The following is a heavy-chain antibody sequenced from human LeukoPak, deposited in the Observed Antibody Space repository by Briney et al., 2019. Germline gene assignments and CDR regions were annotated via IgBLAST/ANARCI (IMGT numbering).Heavy chain of an antibody. CDR1: GFTFGSYA. J-gene: IGHJ5*02. CDR2: IDSSSSYI. CDR3: ARDRIPAAIEGWLDP. D-gene: IGHD2-2*01. Sequence: GGSLRLSCAASGFTFGSYAMNWVRQAPGKGLEWVSSIDSSSSYIYYADSVKGRFTISRDDAKNSLYLQMNSLRAEDTAAYYCARDRIPAAIEGWLDPWGQGTLVTVSS. V-gene: IGHV3-21*01.